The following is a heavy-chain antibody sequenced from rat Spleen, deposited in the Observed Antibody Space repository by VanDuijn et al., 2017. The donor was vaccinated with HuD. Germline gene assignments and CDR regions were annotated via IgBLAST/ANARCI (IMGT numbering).Heavy chain of an antibody. CDR3: ARSRYYSGDLYVMDA. V-gene: IGHV2-16*01. CDR1: GFSLTSYG. J-gene: IGHJ4*01. Sequence: QVQLKESGPGLVQPSQTLSLTCTVSGFSLTSYGVSWVRQPPGKGLEWIGAIWSGGSTDYNSALKSRQSISRDTSKSQVLLKMNSLQTEDTAMYFCARSRYYSGDLYVMDAWGQGASVTVSS. D-gene: IGHD1-1*01. CDR2: IWSGGST.